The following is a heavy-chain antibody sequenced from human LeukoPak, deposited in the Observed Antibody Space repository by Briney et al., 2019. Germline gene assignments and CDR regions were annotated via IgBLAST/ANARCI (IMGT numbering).Heavy chain of an antibody. J-gene: IGHJ6*03. CDR1: GYTFTSYD. CDR3: ARDNYLVGYSYGTYYYYMAS. CDR2: MNPNSGNT. V-gene: IGHV1-8*03. Sequence: ASVKVSCKASGYTFTSYDINWVRQATGQGLEWMGWMNPNSGNTGYAQKFQGRVTITRNTSISTAYMELSSLRSEDTAVYYCARDNYLVGYSYGTYYYYMASGAKGPRSPSP. D-gene: IGHD5-18*01.